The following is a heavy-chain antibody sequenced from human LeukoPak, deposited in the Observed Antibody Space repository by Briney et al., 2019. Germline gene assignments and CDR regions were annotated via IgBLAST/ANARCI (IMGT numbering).Heavy chain of an antibody. CDR1: GGTFSSYA. J-gene: IGHJ6*02. CDR2: ISYDGSNK. V-gene: IGHV3-30-3*01. D-gene: IGHD2-15*01. Sequence: SCKASGGTFSSYAMHWVRQAPGKGLEWVAVISYDGSNKYYADSVKGRFTISRDNSKNTLYLQMNSLRAEDTAVYYCARDRSYLGYCSGGSCPQYYYGMDVWGQGTTVTVSS. CDR3: ARDRSYLGYCSGGSCPQYYYGMDV.